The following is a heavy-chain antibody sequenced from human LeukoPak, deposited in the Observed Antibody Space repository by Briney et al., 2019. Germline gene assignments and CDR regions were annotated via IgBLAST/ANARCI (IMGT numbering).Heavy chain of an antibody. V-gene: IGHV3-7*01. D-gene: IGHD1-1*01. CDR2: IKQDGSEK. CDR3: ARESSGRRVQTFDY. Sequence: PGGSLRLSCAASEFTFSSYWMSWVRQAPGKGLEWVANIKQDGSEKNYVDSVKGRFTISRDNAKNSLYLQMNSLRAEDTAVYYCARESSGRRVQTFDYWGQGTLVTVSS. J-gene: IGHJ4*02. CDR1: EFTFSSYW.